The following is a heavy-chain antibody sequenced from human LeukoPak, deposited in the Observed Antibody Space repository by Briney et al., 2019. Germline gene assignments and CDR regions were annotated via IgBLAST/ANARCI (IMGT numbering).Heavy chain of an antibody. Sequence: ASVRVSSEDSGYTFTVYYVHCVPHAPGQGREGMGWINPKSGGTNYTQNFRGGVTMTRDTSTSTPYMGLSRLRCPNTPVYFCARTKGLTGDQNWFDPWGQGTLVTVSS. D-gene: IGHD7-27*01. J-gene: IGHJ5*02. CDR2: INPKSGGT. CDR3: ARTKGLTGDQNWFDP. V-gene: IGHV1-2*02. CDR1: GYTFTVYY.